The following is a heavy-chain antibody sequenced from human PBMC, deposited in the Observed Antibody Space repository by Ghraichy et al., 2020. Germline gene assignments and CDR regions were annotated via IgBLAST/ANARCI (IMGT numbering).Heavy chain of an antibody. D-gene: IGHD3-10*01. CDR3: SSGDNFDI. Sequence: GGSLRLSCAASGLIFSNYWMTWVRQAPGKGLEWVANINQDGREKYYVASVKGRFTISRDNAKNSLYLQMNGLRAEDTAVYYCSSGDNFDIWGQGSMVAVS. V-gene: IGHV3-7*03. J-gene: IGHJ3*02. CDR1: GLIFSNYW. CDR2: INQDGREK.